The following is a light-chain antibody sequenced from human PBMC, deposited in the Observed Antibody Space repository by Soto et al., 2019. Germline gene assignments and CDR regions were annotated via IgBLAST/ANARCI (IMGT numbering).Light chain of an antibody. V-gene: IGKV2-30*02. CDR2: YAS. CDR3: MQGTHWPPYT. CDR1: QSLVHSDGNTY. Sequence: DVLMTQSPLSLPANLGEPAAISCRSSQSLVHSDGNTYLRWFHQKPDQYPRRLIFYASKRDFGVPDIISGSGSVSDFTLMISGVKTEDVGIYDCMQGTHWPPYTFGQGTNLES. J-gene: IGKJ2*01.